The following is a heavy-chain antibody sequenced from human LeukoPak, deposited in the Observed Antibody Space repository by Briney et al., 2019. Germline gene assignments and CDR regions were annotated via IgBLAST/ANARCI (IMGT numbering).Heavy chain of an antibody. V-gene: IGHV3-23*01. D-gene: IGHD3-10*01. CDR2: ITGSGSTT. Sequence: GGSLRLSCAASGFSSFAMNWVRQAPGKGLEWVSSITGSGSTTYYTDSVNGRFVISRDISKNTLYLQMNGLRAEDTAVYYCAKDFTSWFTGGFDYWGQGTLVTVSS. J-gene: IGHJ4*02. CDR3: AKDFTSWFTGGFDY. CDR1: GFSSFA.